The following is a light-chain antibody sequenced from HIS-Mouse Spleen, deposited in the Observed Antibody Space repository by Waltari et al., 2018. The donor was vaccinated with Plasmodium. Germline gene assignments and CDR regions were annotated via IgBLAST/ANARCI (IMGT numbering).Light chain of an antibody. CDR1: ALPKKY. Sequence: SYELTQPPSVSVSPGQTARITCSGDALPKKYAYWYQQKSGQAPVLVIYEDSKRPSGIHERFSGASSGKRATLTISGAQVEDEADYYCYSTDSSGNHRVFGGGTKLTVL. CDR3: YSTDSSGNHRV. CDR2: EDS. J-gene: IGLJ3*02. V-gene: IGLV3-10*01.